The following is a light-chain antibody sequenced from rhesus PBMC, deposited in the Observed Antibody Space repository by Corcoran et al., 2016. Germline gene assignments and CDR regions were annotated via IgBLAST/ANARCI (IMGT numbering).Light chain of an antibody. V-gene: IGKV1-44*01. CDR1: QTISSY. Sequence: DIQMTQSPSSLSASVGDRVTITCRASQTISSYLAWYQKKQGKVPKLLIYASSSLESGVPSQVSGSGSGTEFTLTISSLQPEDFATYYCQQHNSHPPTFGQGTKVEIK. CDR2: ASS. J-gene: IGKJ1*01. CDR3: QQHNSHPPT.